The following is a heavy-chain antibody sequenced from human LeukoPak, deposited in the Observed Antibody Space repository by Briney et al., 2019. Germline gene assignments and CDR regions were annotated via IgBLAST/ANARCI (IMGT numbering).Heavy chain of an antibody. CDR3: ARGRRWWELHEAFDI. J-gene: IGHJ3*02. CDR1: GYTFTSYD. Sequence: ASVKVSYKASGYTFTSYDINWVRQATGQGLERMGWRNPNSGNTGYEQKFQGRVTIPRHTSISTAYMELSSLRSGDTAVYYCARGRRWWELHEAFDIWGQGTMVTVSS. D-gene: IGHD1-26*01. CDR2: RNPNSGNT. V-gene: IGHV1-8*03.